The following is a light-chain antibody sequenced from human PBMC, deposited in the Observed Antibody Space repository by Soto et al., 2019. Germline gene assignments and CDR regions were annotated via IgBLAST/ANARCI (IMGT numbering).Light chain of an antibody. V-gene: IGLV2-14*01. Sequence: LTQPASVSGSPGQSITISCTGTSSDVGGYNYVSWYQQHPGKAPKLIIYAVTNRPSGVSIRFSGSKSGNTASLTISGLQAEDEADYYCCSYTSSTTYVFGPGTKVTVL. CDR2: AVT. CDR3: CSYTSSTTYV. CDR1: SSDVGGYNY. J-gene: IGLJ1*01.